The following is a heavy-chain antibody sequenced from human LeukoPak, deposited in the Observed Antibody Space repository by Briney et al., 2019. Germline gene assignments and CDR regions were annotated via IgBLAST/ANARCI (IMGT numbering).Heavy chain of an antibody. Sequence: SVKVSCKASGGTFSSYAISWVRQAPGQGLEWMGGIIPIFGTAKYAQNFQGRVSTAADGSTSTAYVELSSLRSEDTAVYYCAEHDYGDLNAFDIWGQGTMVTVSS. D-gene: IGHD4-17*01. CDR3: AEHDYGDLNAFDI. V-gene: IGHV1-69*13. CDR1: GGTFSSYA. J-gene: IGHJ3*02. CDR2: IIPIFGTA.